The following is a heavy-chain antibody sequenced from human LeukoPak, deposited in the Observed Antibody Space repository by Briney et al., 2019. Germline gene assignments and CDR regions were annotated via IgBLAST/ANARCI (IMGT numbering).Heavy chain of an antibody. Sequence: GRSLRLSCAASGFTFDQYAMHWVRQVPGKGLEWVSGVSWNCGDIVYADSVRGRFTISRDKAKNSLYLQMNSLRAEDTAVYYCARASYGDAFDIWGQGTMVTVSS. CDR2: VSWNCGDI. CDR1: GFTFDQYA. J-gene: IGHJ3*02. CDR3: ARASYGDAFDI. D-gene: IGHD4-17*01. V-gene: IGHV3-9*01.